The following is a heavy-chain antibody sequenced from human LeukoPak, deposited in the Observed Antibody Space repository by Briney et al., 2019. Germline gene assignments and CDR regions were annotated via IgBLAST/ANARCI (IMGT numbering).Heavy chain of an antibody. D-gene: IGHD1-26*01. Sequence: PGGSLRLSCAASGFTFRSYAMNWVRQAPGKGVEWVSAISGSGGSTYYADSVKGRFTISRDNSKNTLYLQMNSLRAEDTAVYYCARDDDSGSYSAFDIWGQGTMVTVSS. J-gene: IGHJ3*02. CDR2: ISGSGGST. CDR3: ARDDDSGSYSAFDI. CDR1: GFTFRSYA. V-gene: IGHV3-23*01.